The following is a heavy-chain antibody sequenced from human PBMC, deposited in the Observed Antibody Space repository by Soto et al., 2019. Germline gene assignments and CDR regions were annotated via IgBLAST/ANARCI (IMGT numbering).Heavy chain of an antibody. J-gene: IGHJ6*02. Sequence: EVQLLESGGGLVQSGGSLRLSCAASGFTFNNYVMTWVRQAPGKGREWVSSITGRGGTTYYADSVKGRFTISRDSSKNTLNLQMNSLQAEDTAVYYCAKDREGWGTTTCYHYGLDVWGQGTTVTVS. CDR2: ITGRGGTT. CDR3: AKDREGWGTTTCYHYGLDV. D-gene: IGHD2-2*01. CDR1: GFTFNNYV. V-gene: IGHV3-23*01.